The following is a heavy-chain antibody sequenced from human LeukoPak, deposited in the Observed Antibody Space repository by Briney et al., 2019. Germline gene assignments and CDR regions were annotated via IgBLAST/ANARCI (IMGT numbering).Heavy chain of an antibody. J-gene: IGHJ5*02. D-gene: IGHD2-21*01. CDR3: ARGRLPFDP. V-gene: IGHV4-34*01. CDR2: INHSGST. CDR1: GGSFSGYY. Sequence: SETLSLTCAVYGGSFSGYYWSWIRQPPGKGLEWIGEINHSGSTNYNPSLKSRVTISVDTSKNQFSLRLSSVTAADTAVYYCARGRLPFDPWGLGTLVTVSS.